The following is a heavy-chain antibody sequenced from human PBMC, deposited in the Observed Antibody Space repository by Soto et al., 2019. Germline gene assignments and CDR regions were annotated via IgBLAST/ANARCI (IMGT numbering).Heavy chain of an antibody. CDR2: ISGSGGST. CDR3: AKGRKPRRRYQLPYNFDY. CDR1: GFTFSSYA. V-gene: IGHV3-23*01. Sequence: PGGSLRLSCAASGFTFSSYAMSWVRQDPGKGLEWVSAISGSGGSTYYADSVKGRFTISRDNSKNTLYLQMNSLRAEDTAVYYCAKGRKPRRRYQLPYNFDYWGQGTLVTVSS. D-gene: IGHD2-2*01. J-gene: IGHJ4*02.